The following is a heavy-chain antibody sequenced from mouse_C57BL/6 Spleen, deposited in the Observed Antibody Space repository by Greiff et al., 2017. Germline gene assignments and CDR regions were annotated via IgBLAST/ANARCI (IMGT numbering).Heavy chain of an antibody. CDR2: IYPSDSET. CDR1: GYTFTSYW. Sequence: QVQLQQPGAELVRPGSSVKLSCKASGYTFTSYWMDWVKQRPGQGLEWIGNIYPSDSETHYNQKFKDKATLTVGKSSSTAYMQLSSLTSEDSAVYYCARNWYFDVWGTGTTVTVSS. CDR3: ARNWYFDV. J-gene: IGHJ1*03. V-gene: IGHV1-61*01.